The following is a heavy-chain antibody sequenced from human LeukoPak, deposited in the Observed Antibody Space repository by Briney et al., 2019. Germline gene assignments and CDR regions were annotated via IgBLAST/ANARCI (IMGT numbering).Heavy chain of an antibody. V-gene: IGHV3-33*06. D-gene: IGHD6-13*01. CDR1: GFTFSNYA. J-gene: IGHJ4*02. Sequence: QPGGSLRLSCAASGFTFSNYAMHWVRQAPGKGLEWVSATWYDGKNQYYADSVKGRFTISRDNSKNTVYLQMDSLRAEDTAVYYCAKAGGLIASTGIDFWGQGTLVTVSS. CDR3: AKAGGLIASTGIDF. CDR2: TWYDGKNQ.